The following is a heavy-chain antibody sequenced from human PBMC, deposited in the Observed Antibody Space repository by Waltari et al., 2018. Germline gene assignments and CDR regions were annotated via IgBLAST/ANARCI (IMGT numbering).Heavy chain of an antibody. CDR3: ARRAAITAAGPTYYMDV. Sequence: QVQLQESGPGLAKPSETLSLTCAFPGYSLSSGHYWGSIRPPPGKGLEWIGNIYHSGSTHYNPSLESRVTISVDTSKNQFSMKLSSVTAADTAVYYCARRAAITAAGPTYYMDVWGKGTTVTVSS. V-gene: IGHV4-38-2*01. J-gene: IGHJ6*03. CDR2: IYHSGST. D-gene: IGHD6-13*01. CDR1: GYSLSSGHY.